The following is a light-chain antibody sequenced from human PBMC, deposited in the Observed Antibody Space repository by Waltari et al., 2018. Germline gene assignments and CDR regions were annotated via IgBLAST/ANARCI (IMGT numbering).Light chain of an antibody. V-gene: IGLV2-23*02. CDR1: SSYVGNYNL. Sequence: QSGLTQPASVSGSPGQSITISCTGTSSYVGNYNLVSWYQQYAGKAPKLMVYEVTKRASGVSDRFSGSKSGNTASLTISGLQSEDEADYYCCSYVGLGIYVFGTGTKVTVL. CDR3: CSYVGLGIYV. CDR2: EVT. J-gene: IGLJ1*01.